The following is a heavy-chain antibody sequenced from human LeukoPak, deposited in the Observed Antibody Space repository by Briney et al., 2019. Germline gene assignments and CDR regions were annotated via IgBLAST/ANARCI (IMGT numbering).Heavy chain of an antibody. CDR2: IRSKAYGGTT. CDR3: TRVGREPY. V-gene: IGHV3-49*04. J-gene: IGHJ4*02. Sequence: QSGGSLRLSCTASGFTFGDYAMSWVRQAPGKGLEWVGFIRSKAYGGTTEYAASVKGRFTISRDDSKSLAYLQMNSLKTEDTAVYYCTRVGREPYWGQGTLVTVSS. D-gene: IGHD1-26*01. CDR1: GFTFGDYA.